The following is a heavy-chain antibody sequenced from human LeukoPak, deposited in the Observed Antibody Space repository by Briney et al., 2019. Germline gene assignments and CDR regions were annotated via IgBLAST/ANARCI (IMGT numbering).Heavy chain of an antibody. V-gene: IGHV1-2*02. Sequence: ASVKVSCKASGYTFTGYYMHWVRQAPGQGLEWMGWINPNSGGTNYAQKFQGRVTMTRDTSISTAYMELSRVRSDDTAVYYCARRSIAAIRFDYWGQGTLVTVSS. CDR1: GYTFTGYY. CDR3: ARRSIAAIRFDY. J-gene: IGHJ4*02. D-gene: IGHD6-6*01. CDR2: INPNSGGT.